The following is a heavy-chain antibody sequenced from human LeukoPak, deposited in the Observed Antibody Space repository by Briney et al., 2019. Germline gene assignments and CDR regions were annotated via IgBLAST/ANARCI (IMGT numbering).Heavy chain of an antibody. J-gene: IGHJ4*01. Sequence: GGSLRLSCTASGFTFSDYEMNWVRQAPGKGLEWVSYISMSGSVRHYADSAKGRLTISRDNAKNSLYVNRNSLRAVDAAVDYCARDGGRTASGLRLHYFDCWGHGAVVIVSS. CDR2: ISMSGSVR. CDR3: ARDGGRTASGLRLHYFDC. D-gene: IGHD3-16*01. V-gene: IGHV3-48*03. CDR1: GFTFSDYE.